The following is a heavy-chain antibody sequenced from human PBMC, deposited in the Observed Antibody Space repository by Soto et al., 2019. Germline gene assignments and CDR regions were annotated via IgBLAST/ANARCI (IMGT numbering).Heavy chain of an antibody. V-gene: IGHV4-34*01. Sequence: PSETLSLTCAVYGRSFSGYYWSWIRQPPGKGLEWIGEINHSGSTNYNPSLKSRVTISVDTSKNQFSLKLSSVTAADTAVYYCARGQSNRSSSWYVYFDYWGQGTLVTVPQ. J-gene: IGHJ4*02. CDR1: GRSFSGYY. CDR2: INHSGST. D-gene: IGHD6-13*01. CDR3: ARGQSNRSSSWYVYFDY.